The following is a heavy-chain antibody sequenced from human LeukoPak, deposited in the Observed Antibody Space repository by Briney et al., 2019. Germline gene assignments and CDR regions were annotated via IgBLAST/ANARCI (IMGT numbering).Heavy chain of an antibody. CDR3: ARNQDYGSYYYYYMDV. Sequence: PSETLSLTCTVSGGSISSYYWSWIRQPPGKGLEWIGYIYYSGSTNYNPSLKSRVTISVDTSKNQFSLKLSSVTAADTAVYYCARNQDYGSYYYYYMDVWGKGTTVTVSS. CDR2: IYYSGST. V-gene: IGHV4-59*01. J-gene: IGHJ6*03. CDR1: GGSISSYY. D-gene: IGHD4-17*01.